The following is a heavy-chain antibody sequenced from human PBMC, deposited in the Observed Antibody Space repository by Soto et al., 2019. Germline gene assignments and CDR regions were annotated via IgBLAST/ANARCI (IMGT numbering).Heavy chain of an antibody. CDR1: VYTFTSYG. V-gene: IGHV1-18*01. CDR3: ARGDSGDYYYYYMDV. Sequence: ASVKVSCKASVYTFTSYGISWVRQATGQGLEWMGWISAYNGNTNYAQKLQGRVTMTTDTSTSTAYMELRSLRSDDTAVYYCARGDSGDYYYYYMDVWGKGTTVTVSS. J-gene: IGHJ6*03. CDR2: ISAYNGNT. D-gene: IGHD3-10*01.